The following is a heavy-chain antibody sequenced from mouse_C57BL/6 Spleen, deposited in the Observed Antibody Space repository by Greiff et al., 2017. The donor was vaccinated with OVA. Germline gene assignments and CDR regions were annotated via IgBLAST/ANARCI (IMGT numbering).Heavy chain of an antibody. J-gene: IGHJ1*03. V-gene: IGHV3-6*01. D-gene: IGHD1-1*01. CDR3: ARGTTVHFDV. Sequence: EVKLQESGPGLVKPSQSLSLTCSVTGYSITSGYYWNWIRQFPGNKLEWMGYISYDGSNNYNPSLKNRISITRDTSKNQFFLKLNSVTTEDTATYYCARGTTVHFDVWGTGTTVTVSS. CDR1: GYSITSGYY. CDR2: ISYDGSN.